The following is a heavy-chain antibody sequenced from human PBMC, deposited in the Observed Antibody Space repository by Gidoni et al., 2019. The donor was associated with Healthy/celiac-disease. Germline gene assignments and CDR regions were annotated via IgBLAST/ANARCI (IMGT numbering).Heavy chain of an antibody. Sequence: EVQLVESGGGLVQPGGSLRLSCAASGFTFSSYWMSWVRQAPGKGLEWVANIKQDGSEQYYVDSVKGRFTISRDNAKNSLYLQMNSLRAEDTAVYYCARDRYCSGGSCYSSDAFDIWGQGTMVTVSS. J-gene: IGHJ3*02. D-gene: IGHD2-15*01. CDR2: IKQDGSEQ. CDR1: GFTFSSYW. CDR3: ARDRYCSGGSCYSSDAFDI. V-gene: IGHV3-7*01.